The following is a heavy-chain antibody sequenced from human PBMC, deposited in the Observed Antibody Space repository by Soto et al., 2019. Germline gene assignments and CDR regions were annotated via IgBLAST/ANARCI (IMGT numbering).Heavy chain of an antibody. CDR2: ISYDGSNK. CDR3: AKDRDVDIVATIDY. D-gene: IGHD5-12*01. CDR1: GFTFSSYA. J-gene: IGHJ4*02. V-gene: IGHV3-30*18. Sequence: PGGSLRLSCAASGFTFSSYAMSWVRQAPGKGLEWVAVISYDGSNKYYADSVKGRFTISRDNSKNTLYLQMNSLRAEDTAVYYCAKDRDVDIVATIDYWGQGTLVTVSS.